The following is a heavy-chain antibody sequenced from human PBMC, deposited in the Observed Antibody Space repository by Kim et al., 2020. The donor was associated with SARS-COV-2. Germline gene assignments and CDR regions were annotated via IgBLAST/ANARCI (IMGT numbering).Heavy chain of an antibody. J-gene: IGHJ4*02. CDR3: AGAIYYPDS. V-gene: IGHV3-48*03. CDR1: GFTFISYE. CDR2: ISGSGGTI. Sequence: GGSLRLSCVASGFTFISYEMNWVRQAPGKGLEWVSYISGSGGTIYYADSVQGRFTISRDNAKNSVYLQMNSLRAEDTAVYYCAGAIYYPDSWGQGTLVTVSS. D-gene: IGHD3-10*01.